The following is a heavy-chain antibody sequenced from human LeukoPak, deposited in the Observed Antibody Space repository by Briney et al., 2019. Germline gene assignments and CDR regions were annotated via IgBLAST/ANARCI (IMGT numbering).Heavy chain of an antibody. J-gene: IGHJ3*02. CDR3: ARHNYDDYVFDI. V-gene: IGHV4-59*08. CDR2: INYSGSA. D-gene: IGHD4-17*01. CDR1: GGSLSSYY. Sequence: PSETLSLTCTVSGGSLSSYYFSWIRQSPGKGLEWVAYINYSGSASYNPSLKSRVTMSVDTSKQFSLSLSSVTAADTAVYYCARHNYDDYVFDIWGQGTKVTVSS.